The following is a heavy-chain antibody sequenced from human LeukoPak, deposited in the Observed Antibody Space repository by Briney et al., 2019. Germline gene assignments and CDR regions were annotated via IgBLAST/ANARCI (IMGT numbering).Heavy chain of an antibody. CDR2: INHSGST. D-gene: IGHD2-15*01. J-gene: IGHJ6*02. Sequence: PSETLSLTCAVYGGSFSGYYWSWIRQPPGKGLVWIGEINHSGSTNYNPSLKSRVTISVDRSKNQFSLKLSSVTAADTAVYYCARYCSGGSCPGPNYGMDVWGQGTTVTVSS. V-gene: IGHV4-34*01. CDR1: GGSFSGYY. CDR3: ARYCSGGSCPGPNYGMDV.